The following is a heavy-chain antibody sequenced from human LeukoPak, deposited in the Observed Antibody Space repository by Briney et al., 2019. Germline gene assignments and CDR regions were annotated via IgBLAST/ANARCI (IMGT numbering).Heavy chain of an antibody. V-gene: IGHV3-23*01. Sequence: GGSLRLSCAASGFTFSSYAMSWVRQAPGKGLEWVSAISGSGGSTYYADSVKGRFTISRDNSKNTLYLQMNSLRAEDTAVYYCATPGPETYYDYVWGSYQNYWGQGTLVTVSS. D-gene: IGHD3-16*02. CDR3: ATPGPETYYDYVWGSYQNY. CDR2: ISGSGGST. CDR1: GFTFSSYA. J-gene: IGHJ4*02.